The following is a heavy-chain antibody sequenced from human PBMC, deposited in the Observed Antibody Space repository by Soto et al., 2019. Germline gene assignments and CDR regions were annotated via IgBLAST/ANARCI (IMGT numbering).Heavy chain of an antibody. CDR2: ISSSYYI. CDR1: GFTFSSYT. Sequence: EVQLVESGGGLVKPGGSLRLSCAASGFTFSSYTMKWVRQAPGKGLEWVASISSSYYIKYADSVKGRFTISRDNAKNSLYLQMNRLRAEDTAVYYCARGDVVVLTATSNFDYWGQGTLVNVSS. J-gene: IGHJ4*02. CDR3: ARGDVVVLTATSNFDY. V-gene: IGHV3-21*01. D-gene: IGHD2-21*02.